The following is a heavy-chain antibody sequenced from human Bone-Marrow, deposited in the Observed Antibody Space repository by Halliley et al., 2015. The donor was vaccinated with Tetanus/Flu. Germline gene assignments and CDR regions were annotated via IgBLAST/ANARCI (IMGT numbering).Heavy chain of an antibody. J-gene: IGHJ5*02. CDR1: GYTFTNYG. CDR2: ISAFNANT. CDR3: ARGRKFLQLLSGNWLDP. D-gene: IGHD5-12*01. Sequence: QVQLVQSGGEVKRPGASVKVSCKASGYTFTNYGISWVRQAPGQGLEWMGWISAFNANTNYAQNYQGRVTMTTDTSTNTAYMELRSLRSDDTAVYYCARGRKFLQLLSGNWLDPWGQGTLVTVSS. V-gene: IGHV1-18*01.